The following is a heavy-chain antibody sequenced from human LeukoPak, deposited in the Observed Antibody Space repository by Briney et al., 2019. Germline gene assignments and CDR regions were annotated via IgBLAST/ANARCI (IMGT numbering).Heavy chain of an antibody. Sequence: GGSLRLACAASGFTFSSYSMNWVRQAPGKGLEWVSYISSSSSTIYYADSVKGRFTISRDNAKNSLYLQMNSLRVEDTAVYYCARDYYDSSGSSWFDPWGQGTLVTVSS. CDR3: ARDYYDSSGSSWFDP. CDR1: GFTFSSYS. V-gene: IGHV3-48*01. J-gene: IGHJ5*02. D-gene: IGHD3-22*01. CDR2: ISSSSSTI.